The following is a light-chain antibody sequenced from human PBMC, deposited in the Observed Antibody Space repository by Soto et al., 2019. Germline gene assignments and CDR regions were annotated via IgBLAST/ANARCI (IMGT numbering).Light chain of an antibody. Sequence: QSALTQPASVSGSPGQSITISCTGTSSDVGSYNLVSWYQQHPGKAPKLLIYSNNQRPSGVPDRFSGSKSGTSASLAISGLRSEDEADYYCAAWDDSLSGVVFGGGTKLTVL. CDR3: AAWDDSLSGVV. CDR2: SNN. CDR1: SSDVGSYNL. V-gene: IGLV1-47*02. J-gene: IGLJ2*01.